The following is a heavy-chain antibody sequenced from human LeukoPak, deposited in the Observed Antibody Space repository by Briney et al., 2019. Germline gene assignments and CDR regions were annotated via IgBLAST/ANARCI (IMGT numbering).Heavy chain of an antibody. Sequence: AGSLRLSCAASGFTISSYWMSWVRQAPGKGLEWVANIKQDGSEKYYVDSVKGRFTISRDNAKNSLYLQMNSLRAEDTAVYYCARLSSYIGSLAAPFDYWGQGTLVTVSS. D-gene: IGHD6-6*01. J-gene: IGHJ4*02. CDR1: GFTISSYW. CDR2: IKQDGSEK. CDR3: ARLSSYIGSLAAPFDY. V-gene: IGHV3-7*01.